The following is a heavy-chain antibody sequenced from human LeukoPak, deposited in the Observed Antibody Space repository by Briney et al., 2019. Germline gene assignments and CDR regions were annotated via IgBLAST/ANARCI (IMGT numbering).Heavy chain of an antibody. CDR1: GFSFGNSD. Sequence: QAGGSLRLSCAASGFSFGNSDMNWFRQAPGEGPQWVANINYNGRRTYYADSVKGRFTISRDNSKDTQYLQMDNLKPEDTAVYYCAREGRAGVDDAFDIWGQGTMVTVSS. J-gene: IGHJ3*02. CDR3: AREGRAGVDDAFDI. CDR2: INYNGRRT. V-gene: IGHV3-30*03. D-gene: IGHD3-10*01.